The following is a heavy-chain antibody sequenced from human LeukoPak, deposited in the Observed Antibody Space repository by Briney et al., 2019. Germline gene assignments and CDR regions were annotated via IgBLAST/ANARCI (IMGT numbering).Heavy chain of an antibody. CDR1: GGSTSSSNW. D-gene: IGHD6-19*01. CDR2: IYHSGST. Sequence: SETLSLTCAVSGGSTSSSNWWSWVRQPPGKGLEWIGEIYHSGSTNYNPSLKSRVTISVDKSKNQFSLKLSSVTAADTAVYYCATRRAYGWYGFDIWGQGTMVTVSS. J-gene: IGHJ3*02. CDR3: ATRRAYGWYGFDI. V-gene: IGHV4-4*02.